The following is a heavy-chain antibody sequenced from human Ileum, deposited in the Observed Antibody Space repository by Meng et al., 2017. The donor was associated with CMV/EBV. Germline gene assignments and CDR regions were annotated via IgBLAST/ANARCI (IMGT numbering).Heavy chain of an antibody. CDR3: MKGHVAN. CDR1: GGSISNYY. J-gene: IGHJ4*02. CDR2: IYTSGTT. D-gene: IGHD2-21*01. V-gene: IGHV4-4*07. Sequence: QVRHKESGPGLVKTSETLSLTCYVSGGSISNYYWSWIRQPAGKGLEWIAHIYTSGTTNYNPSLKSRVTMSVDTSRNQFSLKLTSVTAADTAVYYCMKGHVANWGQGTLVTVSS.